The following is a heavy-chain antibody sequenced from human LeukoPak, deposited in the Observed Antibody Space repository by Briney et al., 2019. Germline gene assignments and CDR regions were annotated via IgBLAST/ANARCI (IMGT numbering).Heavy chain of an antibody. V-gene: IGHV3-7*01. J-gene: IGHJ4*02. CDR2: IRLDGSEK. Sequence: GGSLRLSCAASGFTFGSFWMSWVRQAPGKGLEWVANIRLDGSEKYYVDSVKGRFTVSRDNAKNSLYLQMNSLRAEDTAMYYCARGSRNLYWGQGTLVTVSS. CDR1: GFTFGSFW. CDR3: ARGSRNLY. D-gene: IGHD1-14*01.